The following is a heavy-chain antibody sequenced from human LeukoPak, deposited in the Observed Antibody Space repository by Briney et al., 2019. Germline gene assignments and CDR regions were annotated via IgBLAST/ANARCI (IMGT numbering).Heavy chain of an antibody. V-gene: IGHV4-34*01. CDR1: GGSFSGYY. J-gene: IGHJ5*02. D-gene: IGHD3-10*01. CDR3: ARGYGSGSYLNWFDP. Sequence: SETLSLTCAVYGGSFSGYYWSWIRQPPGKGLEWIGEINHSGSTNYNPSPKSRVTISVDTSKNQFSLKLSSVTAADTAVYYCARGYGSGSYLNWFDPWGQGTLVTVSS. CDR2: INHSGST.